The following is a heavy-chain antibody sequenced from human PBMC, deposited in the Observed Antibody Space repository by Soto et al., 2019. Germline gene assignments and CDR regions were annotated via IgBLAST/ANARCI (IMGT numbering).Heavy chain of an antibody. V-gene: IGHV1-69*01. D-gene: IGHD2-15*01. CDR1: GGTFSSYA. Sequence: QVQLVQSGAEVKKPGSSVKVSCKASGGTFSSYAISWVRQAPGQGFEWMGGIISIFGTANYAQKFQGRVTITADESTSTAYMELSSLRSEDTAVYYCAREDIVVVVAAPRDYYYGMDVWGQGTTVTVSS. CDR3: AREDIVVVVAAPRDYYYGMDV. J-gene: IGHJ6*02. CDR2: IISIFGTA.